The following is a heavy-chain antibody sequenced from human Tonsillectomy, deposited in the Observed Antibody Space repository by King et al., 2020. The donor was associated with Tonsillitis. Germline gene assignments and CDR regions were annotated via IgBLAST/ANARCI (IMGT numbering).Heavy chain of an antibody. V-gene: IGHV3-66*01. CDR1: GFTVSSNY. CDR3: ARGGYGEVRGDQYQRLDV. D-gene: IGHD5-12*01. CDR2: IYSGGST. Sequence: VQLVESGGGLVQPGGSLRLSCAASGFTVSSNYMSWVRQAPGKGLEWVSVIYSGGSTYYADSVKGRFTISRDNSKNTLYLQMNSLRAEDTGVYYCARGGYGEVRGDQYQRLDVWGKGTTVNVPS. J-gene: IGHJ6*04.